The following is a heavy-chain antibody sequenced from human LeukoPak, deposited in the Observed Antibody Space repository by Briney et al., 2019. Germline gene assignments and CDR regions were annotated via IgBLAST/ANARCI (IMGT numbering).Heavy chain of an antibody. V-gene: IGHV1-2*02. J-gene: IGHJ4*02. CDR2: INPNSGGT. CDR1: GYTGTGYY. D-gene: IGHD2-2*02. Sequence: ASVKVSCKASGYTGTGYYMHWVRQAPGQGLEWMGWINPNSGGTNYAQKFQGRVTMTRDTSISTAYMELSRLRSDDTAVYYCARIAIVGCCSSASCYRLFDYWGQGTLVTVSS. CDR3: ARIAIVGCCSSASCYRLFDY.